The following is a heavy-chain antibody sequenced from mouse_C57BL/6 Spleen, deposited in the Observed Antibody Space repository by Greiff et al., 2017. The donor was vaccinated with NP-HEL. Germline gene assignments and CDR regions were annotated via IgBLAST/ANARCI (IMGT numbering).Heavy chain of an antibody. CDR2: ISNLAYSI. V-gene: IGHV5-15*01. CDR3: ARRYYYGSSYDWYFDV. D-gene: IGHD1-1*01. CDR1: GFTFSDYG. Sequence: EVKLMESGGGLVQPGGSLKLSCAASGFTFSDYGMAWVRQAPRKGPEWVAFISNLAYSIYYADTVTGRFTISRENAKNTLYLEMSSLRSEDTAMYYCARRYYYGSSYDWYFDVWGTGTTVTVSS. J-gene: IGHJ1*03.